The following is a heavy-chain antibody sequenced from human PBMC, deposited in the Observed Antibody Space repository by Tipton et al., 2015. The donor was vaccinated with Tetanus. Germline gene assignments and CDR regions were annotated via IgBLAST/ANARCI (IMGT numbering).Heavy chain of an antibody. D-gene: IGHD3-3*01. Sequence: TLSLTCTVSGGPISSYYWSWIRQPPGKGLEWIGYIYYSGSANYNPSLKSRVTMSVDTSKNQLSLKVSSVTSADTAVYYCARTSGYLYSSYWGQGTLVTVSS. CDR2: IYYSGSA. CDR3: ARTSGYLYSSY. CDR1: GGPISSYY. V-gene: IGHV4-59*01. J-gene: IGHJ1*01.